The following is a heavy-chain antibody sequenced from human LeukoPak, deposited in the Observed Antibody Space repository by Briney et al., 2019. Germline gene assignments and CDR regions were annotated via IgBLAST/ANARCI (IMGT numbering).Heavy chain of an antibody. CDR1: GFTFDDYG. Sequence: GGSLRLSCAASGFTFDDYGMSWVRQAPGKGLEWVSGINWTGGSTRHADPVKGRFTISRDNAKNSLYLQMNSLRAEDTALYYCARSQQNIAAAAADYWGQGTLVTVSS. CDR3: ARSQQNIAAAAADY. D-gene: IGHD6-13*01. J-gene: IGHJ4*02. CDR2: INWTGGST. V-gene: IGHV3-20*04.